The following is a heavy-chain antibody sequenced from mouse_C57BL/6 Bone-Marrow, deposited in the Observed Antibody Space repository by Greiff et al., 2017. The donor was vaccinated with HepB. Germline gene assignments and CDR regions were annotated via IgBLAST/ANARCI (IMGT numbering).Heavy chain of an antibody. J-gene: IGHJ2*01. CDR1: GFNIKDYY. CDR2: IDPEDGDT. D-gene: IGHD2-2*01. V-gene: IGHV14-1*01. CDR3: TTRSIYYGYEGYFDY. Sequence: VQLKQSGAELVRPGASVKLSCTASGFNIKDYYMHWVKQRPEQGLEWIGRIDPEDGDTEYAPKFQGKATMTADTSSNTAYLQLSSLTSEDTAVYYCTTRSIYYGYEGYFDYWGQGTTLTVSS.